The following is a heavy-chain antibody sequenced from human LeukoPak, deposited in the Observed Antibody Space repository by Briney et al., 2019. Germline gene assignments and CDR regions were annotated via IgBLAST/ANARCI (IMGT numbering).Heavy chain of an antibody. V-gene: IGHV4-39*07. CDR3: ARYFVRVGYDSSGYYYDY. Sequence: SETLSLTCTVPGGSISSSSYYWGWIRQPPGKGLEWIGSIYYSGSTYYNPSLKSRVTISVDTSKNQFSLKLSSVTAADTAVYYCARYFVRVGYDSSGYYYDYWGQGTLVTVSS. D-gene: IGHD3-22*01. CDR1: GGSISSSSYY. CDR2: IYYSGST. J-gene: IGHJ4*02.